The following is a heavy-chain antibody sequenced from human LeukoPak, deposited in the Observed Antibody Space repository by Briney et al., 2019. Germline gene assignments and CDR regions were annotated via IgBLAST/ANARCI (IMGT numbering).Heavy chain of an antibody. CDR1: GFTFSSYV. CDR2: ISGSGGST. CDR3: AKSHDSSGSDY. J-gene: IGHJ4*02. D-gene: IGHD3-22*01. Sequence: GGSLRLPCAASGFTFSSYVMSWVRQAPGKGLEWVSAISGSGGSTYYADSVKGRFTISRDNSKNTLYMQMNSLRAEDTAVYYCAKSHDSSGSDYWGQGTLVTVSS. V-gene: IGHV3-23*01.